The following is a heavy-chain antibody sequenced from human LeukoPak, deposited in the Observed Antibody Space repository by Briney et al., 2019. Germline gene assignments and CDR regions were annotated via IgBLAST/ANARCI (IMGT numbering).Heavy chain of an antibody. V-gene: IGHV4-30-2*03. CDR2: IYYSKNT. J-gene: IGHJ4*02. Sequence: LRLSCAASGFTFDDYAMHWVRQAPGKGLEWIGSIYYSKNTYYNPSLKSRVTISADTSKNQFSLTLGSVSATDTAVYYCVSPRGFSYGYFDYWGQGTLVTVSS. CDR1: GFTFDDYA. CDR3: VSPRGFSYGYFDY. D-gene: IGHD5-18*01.